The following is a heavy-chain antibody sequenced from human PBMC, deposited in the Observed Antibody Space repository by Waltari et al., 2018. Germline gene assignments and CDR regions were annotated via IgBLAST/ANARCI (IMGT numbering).Heavy chain of an antibody. CDR1: GGSISSGSYY. CDR3: AIAAAGTRFDY. V-gene: IGHV4-61*02. D-gene: IGHD6-13*01. CDR2: IYTSGST. J-gene: IGHJ4*02. Sequence: QVQLQESGPGLVKPSQTLSLTCTVSGGSISSGSYYWGWIRQPAGKGLEWIGRIYTSGSTNYNPSLKSRVTISVDTSKNQFSLKLSSVTAADTAVYYCAIAAAGTRFDYWGQGTLVTVSS.